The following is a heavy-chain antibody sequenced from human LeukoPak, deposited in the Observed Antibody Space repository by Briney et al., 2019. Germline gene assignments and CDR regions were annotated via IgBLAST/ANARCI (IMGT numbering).Heavy chain of an antibody. V-gene: IGHV3-23*01. CDR3: AKAGRYAWNYLPLDY. Sequence: GGSLRLSCAASGFTVSSNYMSWVRQAPGKGLAWVSAVSGGGGTTYYTDPVKGRFTISRDNSKNTLDLRMNSLRVEDTAIYYCAKAGRYAWNYLPLDYWGQGSPVTVSS. CDR2: VSGGGGTT. D-gene: IGHD1-7*01. CDR1: GFTVSSNY. J-gene: IGHJ4*02.